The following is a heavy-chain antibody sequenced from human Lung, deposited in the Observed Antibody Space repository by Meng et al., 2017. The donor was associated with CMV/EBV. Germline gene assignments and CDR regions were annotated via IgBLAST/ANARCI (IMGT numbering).Heavy chain of an antibody. CDR1: GGTFSSYA. J-gene: IGHJ5*02. CDR3: ARNPYDYGINWFDH. D-gene: IGHD4-17*01. Sequence: KASGGTFSSYAIRWARQAPGQGLEWMGGIILIFGTANYAQKFQGRVTITTDESTSTAYMERSSLRSEDTDVYYCARNPYDYGINWFDHSGQGTLVTVSS. CDR2: IILIFGTA. V-gene: IGHV1-69*05.